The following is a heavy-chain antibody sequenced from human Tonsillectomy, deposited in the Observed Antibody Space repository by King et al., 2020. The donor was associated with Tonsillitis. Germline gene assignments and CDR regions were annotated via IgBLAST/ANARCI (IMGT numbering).Heavy chain of an antibody. V-gene: IGHV4-59*01. CDR1: GGSISSYY. Sequence: QLQESGPGLVKPWETLSLTCTVSGGSISSYYWSWVRQPPGKGLEWIGDISSTGPANYNPSLKSRLTMSVDTSKSQFSLQMNSVTAADTAIYYCSRGSGFGGNPFDYWGQGSLVTVSS. CDR3: SRGSGFGGNPFDY. D-gene: IGHD4-23*01. J-gene: IGHJ4*02. CDR2: ISSTGPA.